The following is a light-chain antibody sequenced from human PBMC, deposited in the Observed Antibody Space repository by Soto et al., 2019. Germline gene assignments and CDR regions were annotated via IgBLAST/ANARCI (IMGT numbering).Light chain of an antibody. V-gene: IGKV2-30*01. J-gene: IGKJ5*01. Sequence: DVVVTQSPLSLPVTLGQAASISCRSSQSLVYSDGNTYLSWFHQRTGQSPRRLIYKVSNRDSGVPDRFSGSGSGTDFTLKISRVAAEDVGVYYCMQGTHWPPITFGQGTRLEIK. CDR2: KVS. CDR1: QSLVYSDGNTY. CDR3: MQGTHWPPIT.